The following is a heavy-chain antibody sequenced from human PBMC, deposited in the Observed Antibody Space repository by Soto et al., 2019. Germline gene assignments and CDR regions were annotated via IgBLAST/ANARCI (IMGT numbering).Heavy chain of an antibody. V-gene: IGHV1-58*01. CDR1: GFTFTSSA. Sequence: SVKVSCKASGFTFTSSAVQWVRQARGQRLEWIGWIVVGSGNTNYAQKFQERVTITRDMSTSTAYMELSSLRSEDTAVYYCAAVRKIGWLDHYWGQGTLVTVSS. J-gene: IGHJ4*02. CDR3: AAVRKIGWLDHY. CDR2: IVVGSGNT. D-gene: IGHD6-19*01.